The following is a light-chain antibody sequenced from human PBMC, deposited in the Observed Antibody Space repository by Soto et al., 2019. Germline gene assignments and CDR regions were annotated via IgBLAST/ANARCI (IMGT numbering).Light chain of an antibody. CDR3: QQYGSSRWT. Sequence: EIVLTQSPDTLSLFPGERATLSCRASQSVSSTYLAWYQQKPGQAPRPLISAASSRATGTPDRFSGSVSGTDFTLTISILEPEDFAVYYCQQYGSSRWTFGQGTKVEIK. V-gene: IGKV3-20*01. J-gene: IGKJ1*01. CDR2: AAS. CDR1: QSVSSTY.